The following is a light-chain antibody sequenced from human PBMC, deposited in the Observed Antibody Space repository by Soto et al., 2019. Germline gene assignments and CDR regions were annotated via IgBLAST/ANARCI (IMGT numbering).Light chain of an antibody. J-gene: IGLJ3*02. Sequence: QSPLTQPPSASGTPGQRVTISCSGSSSNIGSNAVNWYQQVPGTAPRLLIYSFHQRPSGVPGRFSGSKSGTSASLAISGLQSDDEADYYCATWDDSLEVWVFGGGTQLTVL. V-gene: IGLV1-44*01. CDR3: ATWDDSLEVWV. CDR2: SFH. CDR1: SSNIGSNA.